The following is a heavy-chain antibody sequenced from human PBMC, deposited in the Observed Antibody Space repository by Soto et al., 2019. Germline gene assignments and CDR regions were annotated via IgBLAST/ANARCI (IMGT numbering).Heavy chain of an antibody. J-gene: IGHJ4*02. D-gene: IGHD3-10*01. Sequence: GASGKVSCKTSGYTFSSYTIAWVRQAPGQGLEWLGWISPDDGNTEYEQKFQGRVTMTADTLTNNAYMELRSLKYDDTAVYYCARVEAPFGESLHWGQGTPVTVSS. CDR3: ARVEAPFGESLH. CDR2: ISPDDGNT. CDR1: GYTFSSYT. V-gene: IGHV1-18*01.